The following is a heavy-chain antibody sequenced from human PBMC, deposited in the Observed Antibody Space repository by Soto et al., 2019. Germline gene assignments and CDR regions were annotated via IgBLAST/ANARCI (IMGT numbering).Heavy chain of an antibody. Sequence: GGSLRLSCAASGFTFTRYSMNWVRQAPGKGLEWVSSISSTTNYIYYGDSMKGRFTISRDNAKNSLYLEMTNMDPVDTATYYCAHRHMVGATKYNWFDPWGQGTLVTVSS. V-gene: IGHV3-21*03. CDR2: ISSTTNYI. CDR3: AHRHMVGATKYNWFDP. CDR1: GFTFTRYS. D-gene: IGHD1-26*01. J-gene: IGHJ5*02.